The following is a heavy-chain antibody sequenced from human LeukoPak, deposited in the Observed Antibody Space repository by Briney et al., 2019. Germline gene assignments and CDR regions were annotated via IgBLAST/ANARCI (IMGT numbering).Heavy chain of an antibody. V-gene: IGHV1-2*02. Sequence: ASVKVSCKASGYTFTNYYIHWVRQAPGQGLEWMGWINSNRGGTNYAQKFQGRVTMTRDTSISTAYMELSRLRSDDTAVYYCARSRDSSGYYSSYYGMDVWGQGTTVTVSS. CDR2: INSNRGGT. J-gene: IGHJ6*02. D-gene: IGHD3-22*01. CDR1: GYTFTNYY. CDR3: ARSRDSSGYYSSYYGMDV.